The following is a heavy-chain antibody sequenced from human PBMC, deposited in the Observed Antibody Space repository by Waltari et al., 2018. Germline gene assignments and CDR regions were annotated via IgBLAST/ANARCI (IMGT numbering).Heavy chain of an antibody. CDR1: GGSISSYY. V-gene: IGHV4-4*07. CDR3: ARVLQVGGLPYCSSTSCYGPGDYYMDV. J-gene: IGHJ6*03. Sequence: QVQLQESGPGLVKPSETLSLTCTVSGGSISSYYWSWIRQPAGKGLEWTGRIYTSGSTNYNPSLKSRVTMSVDTSKNQFSLKLSSVTAADTAVYYCARVLQVGGLPYCSSTSCYGPGDYYMDVWGKGTTVTISS. D-gene: IGHD2-2*01. CDR2: IYTSGST.